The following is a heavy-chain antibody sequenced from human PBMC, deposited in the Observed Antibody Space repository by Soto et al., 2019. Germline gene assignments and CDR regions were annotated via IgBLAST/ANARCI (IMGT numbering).Heavy chain of an antibody. CDR3: AKDAAAAGTFDY. J-gene: IGHJ4*02. CDR1: AFAFSNYA. V-gene: IGHV3-30*18. Sequence: PGGSLRLSCAASAFAFSNYAMQWVRQAPGKGLEWVAVISYDGSDKHYADSVKGRFTISRDNSKNTLYLQMNSLRAEVTALYYCAKDAAAAGTFDYWGQGTLVTVSS. CDR2: ISYDGSDK. D-gene: IGHD6-13*01.